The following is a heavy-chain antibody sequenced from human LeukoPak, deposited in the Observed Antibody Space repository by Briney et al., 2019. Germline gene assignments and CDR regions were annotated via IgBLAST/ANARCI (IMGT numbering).Heavy chain of an antibody. CDR1: GFTFGSYA. J-gene: IGHJ4*02. CDR2: ISGSGGST. Sequence: GGSLRLSCAASGFTFGSYAMSWVRQAPGKGLEWVSAISGSGGSTYYADSVKGRFTISRDNSKNTLYPQMNSLRAEDTAVYYCAKRPYYLPIDYWGQGTLVTVSS. D-gene: IGHD3-10*01. CDR3: AKRPYYLPIDY. V-gene: IGHV3-23*01.